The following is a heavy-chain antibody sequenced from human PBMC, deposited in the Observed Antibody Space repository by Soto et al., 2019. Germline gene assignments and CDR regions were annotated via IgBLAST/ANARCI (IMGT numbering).Heavy chain of an antibody. D-gene: IGHD2-15*01. V-gene: IGHV1-18*04. J-gene: IGHJ5*02. CDR1: GYTFTRYG. Sequence: GASVKVSWKASGYTFTRYGISWVRQAPGQRFEWMGWISAYNGNTNYAQKLQGRVTMTTDTSTSTAYMELRSLRSDDTAVYYCARDVGLTDIVVRGWFDPWGQGTLVTVSS. CDR3: ARDVGLTDIVVRGWFDP. CDR2: ISAYNGNT.